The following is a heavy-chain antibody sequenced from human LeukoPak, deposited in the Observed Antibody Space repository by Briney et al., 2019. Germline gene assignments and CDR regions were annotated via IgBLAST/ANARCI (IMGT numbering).Heavy chain of an antibody. CDR3: ARYNSDWGCLDP. J-gene: IGHJ5*02. CDR1: GFTFSSYG. V-gene: IGHV3-30*02. D-gene: IGHD6-19*01. Sequence: GGSLRLSCAASGFTFSSYGMHWVRQAPGKGLEWVAFIRSDGSNKYYADSVKGRFTISRDNSKLYLQMNSLRAEDTAVYYCARYNSDWGCLDPWGQGTLVTVSS. CDR2: IRSDGSNK.